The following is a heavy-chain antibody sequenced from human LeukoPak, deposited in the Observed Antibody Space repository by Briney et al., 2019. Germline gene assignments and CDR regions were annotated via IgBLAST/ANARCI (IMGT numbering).Heavy chain of an antibody. CDR3: ARGLRLRGLDY. J-gene: IGHJ4*02. CDR2: INHSGST. D-gene: IGHD3-16*01. V-gene: IGHV4-34*01. CDR1: GGSFSGYY. Sequence: SETLSLTCAVYGGSFSGYYWSWIRQPPGKGLEWIGEINHSGSTTYNPSLKSRVTISVDTSKNQFSLKLSSVTAADTAVYYCARGLRLRGLDYWGQGTLVTVSS.